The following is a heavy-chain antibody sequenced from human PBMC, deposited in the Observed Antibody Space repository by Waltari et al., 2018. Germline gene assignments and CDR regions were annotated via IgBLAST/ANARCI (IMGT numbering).Heavy chain of an antibody. V-gene: IGHV3-30*01. J-gene: IGHJ5*01. Sequence: QAHLVETGGGVVQPGRSLRLSCAASGFTFSRNDVDWDRQAPGKGLEGVAVVSSARYKIHNADSVKARLPISRDTSQNTMNLQMNSLRGSASAPTLFPLDS. CDR2: VSSARYKI. CDR1: GFTFSRND. D-gene: IGHD3-3*01. CDR3: PLDS.